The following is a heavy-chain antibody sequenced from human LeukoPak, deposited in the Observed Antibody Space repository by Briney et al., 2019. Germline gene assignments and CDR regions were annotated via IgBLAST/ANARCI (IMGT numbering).Heavy chain of an antibody. J-gene: IGHJ4*02. CDR2: ISGSGGST. CDR1: GFTFSSYA. Sequence: GGSLRLSCAASGFTFSSYAMSWVRQAPGKGLEWVSAISGSGGSTYYADSVKGRFTISRDNSKNTLYLQMNSLRAEDTAVYYCAKAEDIVVVVAAASFDYWGQGTLVTVSS. D-gene: IGHD2-15*01. CDR3: AKAEDIVVVVAAASFDY. V-gene: IGHV3-23*01.